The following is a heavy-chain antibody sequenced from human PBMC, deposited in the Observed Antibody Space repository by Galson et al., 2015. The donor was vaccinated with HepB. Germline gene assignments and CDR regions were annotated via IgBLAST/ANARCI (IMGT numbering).Heavy chain of an antibody. D-gene: IGHD3-3*01. CDR1: GDTFRNYA. CDR2: IIPIFGAA. CDR3: ARGPDGGDEVWSGYYDYFDP. V-gene: IGHV1-69*13. Sequence: SVKVSCKVSGDTFRNYAIAWVRQAPGQGLEWMGGIIPIFGAANYAQKFQGRVTITADESTSTTYMEVSSLRFDDTAVYYCARGPDGGDEVWSGYYDYFDPWGQGTLVTVSS. J-gene: IGHJ5*02.